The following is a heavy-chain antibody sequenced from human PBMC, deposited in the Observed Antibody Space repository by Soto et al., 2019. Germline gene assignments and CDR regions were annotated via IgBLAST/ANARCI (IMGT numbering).Heavy chain of an antibody. CDR3: AKEAWEVTIFGVVMDYYYYYGMDV. CDR2: ISYDGSNK. CDR1: GFTFSSYG. D-gene: IGHD3-3*01. J-gene: IGHJ6*02. Sequence: VQLVESGGGVVQPGRSLRLSCAASGFTFSSYGMHWVRQAPGKGLEWVAVISYDGSNKYYADSVKGRFTISRDNSKNTLYLQMNSLRAEDTAVYYCAKEAWEVTIFGVVMDYYYYYGMDVWGQGTTVTVSS. V-gene: IGHV3-30*18.